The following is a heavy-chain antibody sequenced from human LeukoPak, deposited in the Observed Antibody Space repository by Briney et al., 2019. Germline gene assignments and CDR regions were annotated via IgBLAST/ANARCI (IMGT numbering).Heavy chain of an antibody. CDR3: ARRGPDIIDY. D-gene: IGHD5-12*01. V-gene: IGHV1-69*01. Sequence: SVNVSRKASGGTFSSYSISWVGQDPGDGLEWKGGIIPMFGTANYAQKFQGRVTITADESTSTAYMELSSLRSEDTAVYSCARRGPDIIDYWGQRTLVTVSS. CDR1: GGTFSSYS. CDR2: IIPMFGTA. J-gene: IGHJ4*02.